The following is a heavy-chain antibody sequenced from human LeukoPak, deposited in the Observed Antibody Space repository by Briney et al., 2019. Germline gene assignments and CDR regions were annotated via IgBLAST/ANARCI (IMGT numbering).Heavy chain of an antibody. CDR2: IGGSGGST. Sequence: GGSLRLSCAASGFTFSSYGMHWVRQAPGKGLEWVSGIGGSGGSTYYADSVKGRFTISRDNSKNTLYLQMTSLRAEDTAVYYCAKDLSAYRGFFFHYFDYWGQGTLVTVSS. D-gene: IGHD3-16*01. V-gene: IGHV3-23*01. J-gene: IGHJ4*02. CDR3: AKDLSAYRGFFFHYFDY. CDR1: GFTFSSYG.